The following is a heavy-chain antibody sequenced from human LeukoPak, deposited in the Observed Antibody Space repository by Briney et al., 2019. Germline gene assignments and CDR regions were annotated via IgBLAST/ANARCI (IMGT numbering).Heavy chain of an antibody. J-gene: IGHJ4*02. CDR1: GYTFTSYA. D-gene: IGHD3-22*01. CDR2: ISAYNGNT. CDR3: AREPRIFTYYYDSSGYCDY. Sequence: ASVKVSCKASGYTFTSYAMNWVRQAPGQGLEWMGWISAYNGNTNYAQKLQGRVTMTTDTSTSTAYMELRSLRSDDTAVYYCAREPRIFTYYYDSSGYCDYWGQGTLVTVSS. V-gene: IGHV1-18*01.